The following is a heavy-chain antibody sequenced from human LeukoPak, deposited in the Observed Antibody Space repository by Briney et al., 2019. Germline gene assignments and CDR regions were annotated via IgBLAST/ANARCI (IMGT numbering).Heavy chain of an antibody. D-gene: IGHD6-13*01. Sequence: SGGSLRLSCAASAFTYAMSWVRQAPGKGLEWVSVISGSGGSTYYADSVKGRFTISRDSSKNTLYLQMNSLRAEDTAIYYCAKDRAGIFDYWGQGTLVTVSS. V-gene: IGHV3-23*01. CDR3: AKDRAGIFDY. J-gene: IGHJ4*02. CDR2: ISGSGGST. CDR1: AFTYA.